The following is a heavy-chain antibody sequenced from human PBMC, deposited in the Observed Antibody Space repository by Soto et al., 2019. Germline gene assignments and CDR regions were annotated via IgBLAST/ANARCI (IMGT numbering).Heavy chain of an antibody. D-gene: IGHD6-19*01. CDR1: GDSISSLY. CDR3: ARSLWDTSGWKTDY. J-gene: IGHJ4*02. V-gene: IGHV4-59*01. Sequence: QVQLQESGPGLVKPSETLSLTCAVSGDSISSLYWSWIRQPPGKGLEWIGYIYYSGSINYNPSLKSRDTISVDTSKNPFSLNLSSVTAADTAVYYCARSLWDTSGWKTDYWGQGTLVTVSS. CDR2: IYYSGSI.